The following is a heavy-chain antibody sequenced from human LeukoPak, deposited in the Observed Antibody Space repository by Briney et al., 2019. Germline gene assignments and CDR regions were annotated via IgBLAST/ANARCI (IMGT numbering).Heavy chain of an antibody. CDR2: ISYSGST. J-gene: IGHJ5*02. V-gene: IGHV4-61*01. CDR3: ARESPYYGSGSRDNWFDP. Sequence: SETLSLTCTVSGGSVNSGSYDWNWVRQPPGKGLEWIGYISYSGSTNYNPSVKSRVTISVDTSKNQFSLKLSSVTAADTAVYYCARESPYYGSGSRDNWFDPWGQGTLVTVSS. CDR1: GGSVNSGSYD. D-gene: IGHD3-10*01.